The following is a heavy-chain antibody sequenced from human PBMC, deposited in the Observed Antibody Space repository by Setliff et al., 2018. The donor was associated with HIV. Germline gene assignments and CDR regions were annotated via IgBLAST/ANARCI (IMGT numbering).Heavy chain of an antibody. J-gene: IGHJ4*02. CDR3: AIGLLTGEIDY. V-gene: IGHV3-15*01. D-gene: IGHD3-9*01. CDR1: GFSVSNAW. CDR2: IKSKVYGGSI. Sequence: PGGSLRLSCVASGFSVSNAWMSWVRQAPGKGLEWVGRIKSKVYGGSIDYAAPVKNRFTISRDSAKNSLYLQMNSLRAEDTAVYYCAIGLLTGEIDYWGQGTLVTVSS.